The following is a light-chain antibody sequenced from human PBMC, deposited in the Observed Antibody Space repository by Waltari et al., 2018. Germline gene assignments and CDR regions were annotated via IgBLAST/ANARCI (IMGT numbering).Light chain of an antibody. Sequence: ETVMTQSAATLSVSPGGSATHSCRPSRSVSANLAWYQQKPGQPPRLLIYGTSTRAAGVPARFSGSGSETEFTLTISSLQSGDSAVYICQQYNNWPPITFGQGTRLEIK. CDR2: GTS. J-gene: IGKJ5*01. CDR1: RSVSAN. V-gene: IGKV3-15*01. CDR3: QQYNNWPPIT.